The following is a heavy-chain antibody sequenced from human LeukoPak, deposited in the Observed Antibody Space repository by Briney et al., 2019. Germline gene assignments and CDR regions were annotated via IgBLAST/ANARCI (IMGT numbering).Heavy chain of an antibody. V-gene: IGHV3-74*01. Sequence: GGSLRLSRAASGFTFSRYWMHWVRQVPGKGLVWVSRINRDGSIISYADSVRGRFTISRDNAKNTLYLQMNGLRAEDTAAYYCARNGLGEWELLHVWGQGTLVTVSS. D-gene: IGHD1-26*01. J-gene: IGHJ4*02. CDR1: GFTFSRYW. CDR3: ARNGLGEWELLHV. CDR2: INRDGSII.